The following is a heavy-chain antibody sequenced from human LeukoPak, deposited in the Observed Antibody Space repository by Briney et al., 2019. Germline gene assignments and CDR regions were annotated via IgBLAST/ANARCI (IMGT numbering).Heavy chain of an antibody. CDR3: ARDTPIYGGRENFDY. V-gene: IGHV3-74*01. J-gene: IGHJ4*02. CDR2: IKTDGSRT. CDR1: GFTFSNYW. D-gene: IGHD4-23*01. Sequence: GGSLRLSCVASGFTFSNYWMHWVRQAPGKGLVWVSRIKTDGSRTNYADSVKGRSTISRDNAKNTVYLEMNSLRSEDTAVYYCARDTPIYGGRENFDYWGQGTLVTVSS.